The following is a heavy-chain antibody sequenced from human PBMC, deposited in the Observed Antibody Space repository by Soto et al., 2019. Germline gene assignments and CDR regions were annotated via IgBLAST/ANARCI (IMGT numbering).Heavy chain of an antibody. CDR3: AIGAGYRSTWYPT. D-gene: IGHD6-13*01. CDR2: IKQDGGEK. Sequence: EVQLVESGGALVQPGGSLRLSWAASGFTFSSYWMSWVRQAPGKGLEWVGNIKQDGGEKNYVDSVKGRFTISRDNAKNSLYRQMNSLGAEDTAVYYCAIGAGYRSTWYPTWGQGTLVTVSS. J-gene: IGHJ5*02. CDR1: GFTFSSYW. V-gene: IGHV3-7*01.